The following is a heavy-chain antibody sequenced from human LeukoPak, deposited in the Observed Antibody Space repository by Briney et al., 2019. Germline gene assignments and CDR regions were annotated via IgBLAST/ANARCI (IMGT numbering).Heavy chain of an antibody. CDR1: GGSFSGYY. D-gene: IGHD5-18*01. V-gene: IGHV4-34*01. Sequence: SETLSLTCAVYGGSFSGYYWSWIRQPPGKGLEWIGEINHSGSTNYNPSLKSRVTISVDTSKNQFSLKLSSVTAADTAVYYCARGPYSYGAYYYYYMDVWGKGTTVTVSS. CDR3: ARGPYSYGAYYYYYMDV. CDR2: INHSGST. J-gene: IGHJ6*03.